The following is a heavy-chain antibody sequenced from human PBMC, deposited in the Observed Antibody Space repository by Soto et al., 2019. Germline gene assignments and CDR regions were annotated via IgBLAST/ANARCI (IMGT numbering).Heavy chain of an antibody. V-gene: IGHV4-31*03. Sequence: SETLSLTCTVSGGSISSGGYYWSWIRQHPGKGLEWIGYIYYSGSTYYNPSLKSRVTISVDTSKNQFSLKLSSVTAADTAVYYCARDPGIAARPYNWFDPWGQGTLVTVSS. CDR1: GGSISSGGYY. J-gene: IGHJ5*02. CDR3: ARDPGIAARPYNWFDP. D-gene: IGHD6-6*01. CDR2: IYYSGST.